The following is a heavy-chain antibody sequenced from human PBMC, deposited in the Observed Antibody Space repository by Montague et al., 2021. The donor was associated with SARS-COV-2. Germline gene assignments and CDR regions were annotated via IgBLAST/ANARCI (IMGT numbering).Heavy chain of an antibody. V-gene: IGHV4-38-2*02. CDR2: IYHSGST. J-gene: IGHJ4*02. CDR1: GYSISSGYY. CDR3: ARDVRYYDFWSGRAQASPDS. Sequence: SETLSLTCTVSGYSISSGYYWGWIRQPPGKGLEWIGSIYHSGSTYYNPSLKSRVTISVDTSKNQFSLKLISVTAAATAVYYCARDVRYYDFWSGRAQASPDSWGQGTLVTVSA. D-gene: IGHD3-3*01.